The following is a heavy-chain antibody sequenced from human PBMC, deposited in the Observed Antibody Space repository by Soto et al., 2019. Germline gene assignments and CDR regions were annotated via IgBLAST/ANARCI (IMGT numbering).Heavy chain of an antibody. J-gene: IGHJ4*02. CDR2: ISAYNGNT. CDR3: ARDPPQPAY. V-gene: IGHV1-18*01. Sequence: QVQLVQSGAEVKKPGASVKVSCKASGYTFASYAISWMRQAPGQGLEWMGWISAYNGNTNYAQKLQGRVTMTTDTSTSTASMEPRSLRSDDTSVYYCARDPPQPAYWSQGTLVTVSS. CDR1: GYTFASYA. D-gene: IGHD2-2*01.